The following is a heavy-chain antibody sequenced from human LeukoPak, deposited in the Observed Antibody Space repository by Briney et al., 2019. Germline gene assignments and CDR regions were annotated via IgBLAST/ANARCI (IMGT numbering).Heavy chain of an antibody. J-gene: IGHJ2*01. D-gene: IGHD6-13*01. CDR1: GFTISSYS. CDR2: VSYDGTTK. V-gene: IGHV3-30*04. Sequence: GGSLRLSCAASGFTISSYSMHWVRQAPGKGLEWVSDVSYDGTTKYYADSVKGRFPISRDNSKNKLYLQMNSLRTEDTAVYYCAREAGIAADASWYFDLWGRGTLVTVSS. CDR3: AREAGIAADASWYFDL.